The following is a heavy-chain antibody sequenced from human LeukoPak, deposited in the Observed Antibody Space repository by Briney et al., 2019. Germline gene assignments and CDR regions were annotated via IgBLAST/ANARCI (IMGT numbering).Heavy chain of an antibody. J-gene: IGHJ5*02. V-gene: IGHV3-74*01. CDR2: ITGDGSDI. Sequence: GGSLRLSCEASGFTLNKYWMHWVRHAPGKALVWVSRITGDGSDIAYADSVKGRFTVSRDDAKNTLFLQMTSLRVEDTAIYYCARDAYTTTSNWLDPWGQGTLVTVS. CDR3: ARDAYTTTSNWLDP. CDR1: GFTLNKYW. D-gene: IGHD4-17*01.